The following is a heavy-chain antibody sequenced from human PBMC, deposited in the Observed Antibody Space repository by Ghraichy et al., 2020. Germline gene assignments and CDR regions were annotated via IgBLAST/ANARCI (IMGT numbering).Heavy chain of an antibody. CDR3: VRENSSGWYTLYFDY. CDR2: ISAYNGNT. V-gene: IGHV1-18*01. J-gene: IGHJ4*02. Sequence: ASVKVSCKASGYTFTSYGISWVRQAPGQGLEWMGWISAYNGNTNYAQKLQGRVTMTTDTSTSTAYMELRSLRSDDTAVYYCVRENSSGWYTLYFDYWGQGTLVTVSS. CDR1: GYTFTSYG. D-gene: IGHD6-19*01.